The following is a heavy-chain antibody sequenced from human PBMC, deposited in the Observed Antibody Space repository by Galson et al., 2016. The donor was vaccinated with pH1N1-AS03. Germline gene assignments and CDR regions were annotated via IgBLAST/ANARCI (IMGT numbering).Heavy chain of an antibody. J-gene: IGHJ4*02. CDR2: TSFDGSED. V-gene: IGHV3-30*18. CDR1: GFTFSNYA. D-gene: IGHD3-10*01. Sequence: SLRLSCAASGFTFSNYAMNWVRQAPGKGLEWLAVTSFDGSEDDYADSVRGRFSISRDNFKKTVHLQLSSLRPEDTALYYCAKDMVGRVAERGVIPRAPFDLWGRGTLVTVAS. CDR3: AKDMVGRVAERGVIPRAPFDL.